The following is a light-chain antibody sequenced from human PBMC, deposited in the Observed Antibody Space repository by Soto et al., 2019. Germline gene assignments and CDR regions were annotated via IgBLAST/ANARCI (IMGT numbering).Light chain of an antibody. CDR3: CSFAGGQLLL. CDR1: GSDVGAYDF. V-gene: IGLV2-8*01. CDR2: DVS. Sequence: QSVLTQPPSASGSPGQSVTISCTGTGSDVGAYDFVSWYQHHPGEAPKLLIYDVSQRPSGVADRFSGSKSGNTASLTVSGLRTEDEGDYYCCSFAGGQLLLFGGGTKLTVL. J-gene: IGLJ3*02.